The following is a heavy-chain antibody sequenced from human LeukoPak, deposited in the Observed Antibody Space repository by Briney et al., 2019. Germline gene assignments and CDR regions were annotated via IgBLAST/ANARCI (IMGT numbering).Heavy chain of an antibody. CDR1: GGSISSSNW. Sequence: SETLSLTCAVSGGSISSSNWWSWVRQPPGKGLEWIGEIYHSGSTNYNPSLKSRVTISVDKSKNQFSLKLSSVTAADMAVYYCAVGIAVAGPFDYWGQGTLVTVSS. D-gene: IGHD6-19*01. V-gene: IGHV4-4*02. CDR3: AVGIAVAGPFDY. CDR2: IYHSGST. J-gene: IGHJ4*02.